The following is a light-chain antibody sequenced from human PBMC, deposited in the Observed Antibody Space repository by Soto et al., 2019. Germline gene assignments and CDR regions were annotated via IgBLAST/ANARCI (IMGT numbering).Light chain of an antibody. CDR2: GAS. J-gene: IGKJ1*01. Sequence: DIVLTQSPGTLSLSPGERATLSCRASQSVSSNYLAWYQQKPGQAPRLLIYGASTRATGVPDRFSGSGSGTNVTLTISRLEPEDFAVYHCQQYGSLSWTFSQGTK. CDR3: QQYGSLSWT. CDR1: QSVSSNY. V-gene: IGKV3-20*01.